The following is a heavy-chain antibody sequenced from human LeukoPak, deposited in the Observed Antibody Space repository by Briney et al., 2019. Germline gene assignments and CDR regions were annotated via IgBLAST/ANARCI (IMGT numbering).Heavy chain of an antibody. CDR1: GFTVSSNY. J-gene: IGHJ4*02. CDR3: ARGMRYSSGSYYFDY. D-gene: IGHD6-19*01. Sequence: GGSLRLSCAVSGFTVSSNYMSWVRQAPGKGLEWVSVIYSGGSTYYADSVKGRFTISRHNSENTLYLQMNSLRADDTAVYYCARGMRYSSGSYYFDYWGQGILVTVSS. V-gene: IGHV3-53*01. CDR2: IYSGGST.